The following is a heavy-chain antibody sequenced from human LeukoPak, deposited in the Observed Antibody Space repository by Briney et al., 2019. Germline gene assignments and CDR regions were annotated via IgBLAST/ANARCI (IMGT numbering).Heavy chain of an antibody. J-gene: IGHJ6*02. CDR1: GFTFSNNA. Sequence: GGSLRLSCAASGFTFSNNAMSWVRQAPGKGLEWVSAIGGTGDNTYYADSVKGRFTISRDNSKNTLYLQMNSLRAEDTAVYYCAKGYSTSPKGMDVWGQGTTVTVSS. V-gene: IGHV3-23*01. CDR2: IGGTGDNT. CDR3: AKGYSTSPKGMDV. D-gene: IGHD2/OR15-2a*01.